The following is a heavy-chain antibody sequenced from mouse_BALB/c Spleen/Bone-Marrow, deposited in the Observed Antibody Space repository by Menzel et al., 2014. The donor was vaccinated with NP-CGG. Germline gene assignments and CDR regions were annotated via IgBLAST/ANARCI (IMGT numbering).Heavy chain of an antibody. D-gene: IGHD1-1*01. CDR3: ARSRDYGSSYYAMDY. J-gene: IGHJ4*01. CDR2: IDPANGNT. V-gene: IGHV14-3*02. Sequence: EVQLQQSGAELVKPGASVKLSCTASGFNIKDTYMHWVKQRPEQGLEWIGRIDPANGNTKYDPKFQCKATITADTSSNTAYLQLSSLTSEDTAVYYCARSRDYGSSYYAMDYWGQGTSVTVSS. CDR1: GFNIKDTY.